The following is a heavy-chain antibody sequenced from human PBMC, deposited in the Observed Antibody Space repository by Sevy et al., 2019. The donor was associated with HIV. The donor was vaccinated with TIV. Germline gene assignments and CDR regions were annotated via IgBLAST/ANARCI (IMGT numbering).Heavy chain of an antibody. J-gene: IGHJ5*02. D-gene: IGHD2-2*01. V-gene: IGHV4-61*02. CDR1: GGSISSGSYY. CDR3: AREGSTWAGWFDP. CDR2: IYTSGST. Sequence: SETLSLTCTVSGGSISSGSYYWSWIRQPAGKGLEWIGRIYTSGSTNYNPSLKGRVTISVDTSKNQFSLKLSPVTAADTAVYYCAREGSTWAGWFDPWGQGTLVTVSS.